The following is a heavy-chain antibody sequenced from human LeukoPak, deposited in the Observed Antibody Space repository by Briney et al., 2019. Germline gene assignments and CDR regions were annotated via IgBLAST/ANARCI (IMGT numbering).Heavy chain of an antibody. CDR2: INHSGST. CDR1: GGSFSGYY. J-gene: IGHJ4*02. CDR3: ASSITMIRGVITPFDY. Sequence: KPSETLSLTCAVYGGSFSGYYWSWIRQPPGKGLEWIGEINHSGSTNYNPSLKSRVTISVDTSKNQFSLKLSSVTAADTAVYYCASSITMIRGVITPFDYWGQGTLLTVSS. V-gene: IGHV4-34*01. D-gene: IGHD3-10*01.